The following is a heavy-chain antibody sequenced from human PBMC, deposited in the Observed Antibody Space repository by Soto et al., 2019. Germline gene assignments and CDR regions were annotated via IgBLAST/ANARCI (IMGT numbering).Heavy chain of an antibody. V-gene: IGHV3-23*01. CDR3: AKVGSSWYWYFDL. Sequence: EVQLLESGGGLVQPGGSLRLSCAASGFIFSNYAMTWVRQAPGKGLEWVSAITGNGGGTYSTDTVKGRFTISRDNSKSTLFLQMNSLRAEDTAVYYCAKVGSSWYWYFDLWGRGTLVTVSS. D-gene: IGHD6-13*01. J-gene: IGHJ2*01. CDR1: GFIFSNYA. CDR2: ITGNGGGT.